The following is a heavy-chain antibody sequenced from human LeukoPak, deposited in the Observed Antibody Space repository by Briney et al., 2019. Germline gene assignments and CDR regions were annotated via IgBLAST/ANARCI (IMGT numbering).Heavy chain of an antibody. CDR2: ISGSGGST. Sequence: PGGSLRLSCAASGFTFSSYGMSWVRQAPGKGLEWVSGISGSGGSTYYADSVKGRFTISRDNSKNTLYLQMNSLRAEDTAVYYCAKGTAPSRTGAFDIWGQGTMVTVSS. CDR3: AKGTAPSRTGAFDI. CDR1: GFTFSSYG. J-gene: IGHJ3*02. V-gene: IGHV3-23*01. D-gene: IGHD1/OR15-1a*01.